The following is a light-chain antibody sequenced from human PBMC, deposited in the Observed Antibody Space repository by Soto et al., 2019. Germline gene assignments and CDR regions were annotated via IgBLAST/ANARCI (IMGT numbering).Light chain of an antibody. J-gene: IGLJ2*01. CDR1: SSDVGNYNY. CDR3: NSYTSTSTVI. CDR2: DVS. V-gene: IGLV2-14*03. Sequence: QSALTQPASVSGSPGQSITISCTGTSSDVGNYNYVSWYQQHPGKAPKLIIFDVSNRPSGISNRFSGSKSGNTASLTISGLQTEDEADYYCNSYTSTSTVIFGGGTKLTVL.